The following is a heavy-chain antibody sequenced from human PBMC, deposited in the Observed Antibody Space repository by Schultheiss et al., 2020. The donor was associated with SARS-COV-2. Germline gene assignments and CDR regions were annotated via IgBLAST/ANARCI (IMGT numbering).Heavy chain of an antibody. D-gene: IGHD3-10*01. Sequence: SETLSLTCAVYGGSISGYYWSWIRQPPGKGLEWIGYIYYSGSTNYNPSLKSRVTISVDTSKNQFSLKLSSVTAADTAVYYCARGHAGSGGYLFWGQGTLVTVSS. CDR3: ARGHAGSGGYLF. CDR2: IYYSGST. V-gene: IGHV4-59*12. J-gene: IGHJ4*02. CDR1: GGSISGYY.